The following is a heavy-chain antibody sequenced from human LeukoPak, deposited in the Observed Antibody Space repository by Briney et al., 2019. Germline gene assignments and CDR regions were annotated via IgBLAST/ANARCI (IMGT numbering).Heavy chain of an antibody. Sequence: GESLKISCKGSGYSFTSYWIGWVRQVPGKGLEWMGIIYPGDSDTRYSPSFQGQVTISADKSISTAYLQWSTLKASDTAMYYCARAWGGNYYDSSGYYSGPYYYGMDVWGQGTTVTVSS. D-gene: IGHD3-22*01. CDR3: ARAWGGNYYDSSGYYSGPYYYGMDV. V-gene: IGHV5-51*01. CDR2: IYPGDSDT. CDR1: GYSFTSYW. J-gene: IGHJ6*02.